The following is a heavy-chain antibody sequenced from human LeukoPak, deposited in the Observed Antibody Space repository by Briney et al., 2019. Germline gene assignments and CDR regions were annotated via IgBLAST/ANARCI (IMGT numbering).Heavy chain of an antibody. J-gene: IGHJ6*02. CDR3: ARQYFCSGGSCYSPYYYGMDV. CDR1: GYSFTSYW. V-gene: IGHV5-51*01. Sequence: KLGESLKISCKGSGYSFTSYWIGWVRQMPGKGLAWMGIIYPGDSDTRYSPSFQGQVTISADKSISTAYLQWSSLKASDTAMYYCARQYFCSGGSCYSPYYYGMDVWGQGTTVTVSS. CDR2: IYPGDSDT. D-gene: IGHD2-15*01.